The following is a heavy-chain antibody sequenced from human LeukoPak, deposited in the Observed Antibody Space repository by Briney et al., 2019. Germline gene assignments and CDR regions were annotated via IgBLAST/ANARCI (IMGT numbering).Heavy chain of an antibody. J-gene: IGHJ6*02. Sequence: GSLRLSFAASGFTFSDFPKNWNRQAPGKGLEWVSYIGRNGSTIYYADSVKGRFTMSRDNAKNSLWLQMNSLRAEDTAVYYCARGYYYYGLDVWGQGTTVTVSS. V-gene: IGHV3-11*01. CDR3: ARGYYYYGLDV. CDR2: IGRNGSTI. CDR1: GFTFSDFP.